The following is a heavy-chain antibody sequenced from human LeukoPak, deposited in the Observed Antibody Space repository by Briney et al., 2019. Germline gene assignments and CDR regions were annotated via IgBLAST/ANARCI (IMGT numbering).Heavy chain of an antibody. CDR3: ARGAGYYDILTGYYKGYLDY. CDR1: GGTFSSYA. V-gene: IGHV1-69*13. Sequence: SVKVSCKASGGTFSSYAISWVRQAPGQGLEWMGGIIPIFGTANYAQKFQGRVTITSDESTSTAYMELSSLRSEDTAVYYCARGAGYYDILTGYYKGYLDYWGQGTLVTVSS. CDR2: IIPIFGTA. D-gene: IGHD3-9*01. J-gene: IGHJ4*02.